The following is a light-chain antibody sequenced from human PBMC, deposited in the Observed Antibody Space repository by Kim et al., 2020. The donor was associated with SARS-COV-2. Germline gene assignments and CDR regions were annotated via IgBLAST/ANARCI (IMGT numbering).Light chain of an antibody. Sequence: ELTQPPSASGTPGQRISISCSGSGSNIGSNYVYWYQQLPGTAPKLLIYRNNQRPSGVPDRFSGSKSDTSASLAISGLRSEDESDYYCAAWDDSLRGPVFGGGTKVTVL. V-gene: IGLV1-47*01. CDR1: GSNIGSNY. CDR3: AAWDDSLRGPV. CDR2: RNN. J-gene: IGLJ3*02.